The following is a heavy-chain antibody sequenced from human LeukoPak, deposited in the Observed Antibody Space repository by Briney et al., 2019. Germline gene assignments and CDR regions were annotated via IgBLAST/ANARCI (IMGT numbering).Heavy chain of an antibody. CDR2: ISGSGGST. CDR3: AKSFRSSWSLFDY. V-gene: IGHV3-23*01. D-gene: IGHD6-6*01. CDR1: GFTFSSYA. J-gene: IGHJ4*02. Sequence: GGFLRLSCAASGFTFSSYAMSWVRQAPGKGLEWVSAISGSGGSTYYADSVKGRFTISRDNSKNTLYLQMNSLRAEDTAVYYCAKSFRSSWSLFDYWGQGTLVTVSS.